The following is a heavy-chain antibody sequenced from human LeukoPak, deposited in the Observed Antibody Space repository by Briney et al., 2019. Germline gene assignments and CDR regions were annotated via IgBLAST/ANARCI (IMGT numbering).Heavy chain of an antibody. CDR1: GDSVSSNNAA. CDR2: TYYRSEWNN. CDR3: AGDHGYYFDP. J-gene: IGHJ4*02. Sequence: SQTLSLTCAISGDSVSSNNAAWTWIRQSPSGGLEWLGRTYYRSEWNNDYAVSVKSRITFNPDTSKNQFSLQLNSVTPDDTAVYYCAGDHGYYFDPWGQGTQVTVSS. V-gene: IGHV6-1*01.